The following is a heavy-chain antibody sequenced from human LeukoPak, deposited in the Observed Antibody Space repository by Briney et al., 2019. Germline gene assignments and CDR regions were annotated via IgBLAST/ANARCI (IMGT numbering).Heavy chain of an antibody. J-gene: IGHJ4*02. CDR1: GGSISTYY. V-gene: IGHV4-59*01. CDR2: IYSSGST. CDR3: PRDRVWGGRLPEDY. Sequence: SETLSLTCTVSGGSISTYYWSWIRQPPGKGLEWIGYIYSSGSTNYNPSLRSRVTISVDTSKNQFSLKLSSVTAADTAVYYCPRDRVWGGRLPEDYWGQGTLVTVSS. D-gene: IGHD3-16*01.